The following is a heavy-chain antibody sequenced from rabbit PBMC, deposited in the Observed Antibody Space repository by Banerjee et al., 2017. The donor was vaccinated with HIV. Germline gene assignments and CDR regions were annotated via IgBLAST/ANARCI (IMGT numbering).Heavy chain of an antibody. J-gene: IGHJ3*01. V-gene: IGHV1S45*01. D-gene: IGHD8-1*01. CDR1: GVDFSRYFY. CDR2: IYAGSSGST. Sequence: QAQLEESGGGLVKPGGTLTLTCKASGVDFSRYFYMCWVRQAPGQGLELIACIYAGSSGSTHYAGWAKGRFTISKTSSTTVTLQMTSLTAADTATYFCARYSGSTYPVWGQGTLVTVS. CDR3: ARYSGSTYPV.